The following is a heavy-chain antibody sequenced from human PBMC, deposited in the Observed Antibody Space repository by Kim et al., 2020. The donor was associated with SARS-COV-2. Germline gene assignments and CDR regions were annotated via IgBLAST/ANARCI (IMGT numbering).Heavy chain of an antibody. V-gene: IGHV3-23*01. Sequence: ADSGKGRFTISRDNSKNTLYLQMNSLRAEDTAVYYCAKATRGRGWSLFDYWGQGTLVTVSS. J-gene: IGHJ4*02. D-gene: IGHD2-2*01. CDR3: AKATRGRGWSLFDY.